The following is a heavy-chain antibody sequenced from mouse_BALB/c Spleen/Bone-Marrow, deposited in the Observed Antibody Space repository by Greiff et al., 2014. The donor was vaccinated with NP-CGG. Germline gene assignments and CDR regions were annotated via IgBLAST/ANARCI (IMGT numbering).Heavy chain of an antibody. CDR2: IDPANGNT. CDR3: ARYYYGSSYFDY. CDR1: GFNIKDTY. J-gene: IGHJ2*01. V-gene: IGHV14-3*02. D-gene: IGHD1-1*01. Sequence: EVHVKQSGAELVKPGASVKLSCTASGFNIKDTYMHWVKQRPEQGLEWIGRIDPANGNTKYDPKFQGKATITADTSSNTAYLQLSSLTSEDTAVYYCARYYYGSSYFDYWGQGTTLTVSS.